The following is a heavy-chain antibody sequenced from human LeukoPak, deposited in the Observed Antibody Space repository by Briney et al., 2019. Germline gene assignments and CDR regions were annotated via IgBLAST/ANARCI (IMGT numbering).Heavy chain of an antibody. D-gene: IGHD1-14*01. CDR1: GFTFSSYG. CDR2: ISYDGSNK. Sequence: PGGPLRLSCAASGFTFSSYGMHWVRQAPGKGLEWVAVISYDGSNKYYADSVKGRFTISRDNSKNTLYLQMNSLRAEDTAVYYCAHPSGRICYRGPGTLVPLPS. CDR3: AHPSGRICY. V-gene: IGHV3-30*03. J-gene: IGHJ4*01.